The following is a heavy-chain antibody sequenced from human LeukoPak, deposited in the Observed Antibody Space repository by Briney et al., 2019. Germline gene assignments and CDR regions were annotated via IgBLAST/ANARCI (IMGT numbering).Heavy chain of an antibody. Sequence: GGSLRLSCAASGFTFSTYALSWVRQAPGKGLEWVSTISGSGGSTYYADSVKGRFTISRDNSKNTLYLQMNSLRAEDTVVYYCAKGLYGIPYEQLALFKYWGQGTLVTVSS. D-gene: IGHD6-6*01. CDR2: ISGSGGST. J-gene: IGHJ4*02. CDR1: GFTFSTYA. CDR3: AKGLYGIPYEQLALFKY. V-gene: IGHV3-23*01.